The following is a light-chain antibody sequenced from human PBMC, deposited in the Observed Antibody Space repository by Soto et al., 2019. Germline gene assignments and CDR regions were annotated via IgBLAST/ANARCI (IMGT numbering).Light chain of an antibody. V-gene: IGKV1-8*01. CDR1: QGISSY. CDR3: QQYYSYPRT. Sequence: AIRMTQSPSSFSASTGDRVTITCRASQGISSYLAWYQQKPGKAPKLLIYAASTLQSGVPSRFSGSGSGTDFTLTISYLQSEDFETYYCQQYYSYPRTFGQGTKLEIK. CDR2: AAS. J-gene: IGKJ2*01.